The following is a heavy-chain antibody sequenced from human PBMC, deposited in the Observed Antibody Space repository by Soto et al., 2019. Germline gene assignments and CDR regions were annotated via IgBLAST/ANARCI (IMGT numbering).Heavy chain of an antibody. D-gene: IGHD3-3*01. CDR1: GYTFTSYG. J-gene: IGHJ3*02. V-gene: IGHV1-18*01. Sequence: ASVKVSCKASGYTFTSYGISWVRQAPGQGLEWMGWISAYSGNTNYAQKLQGRVTMTTDTSTSTAYMELRSLRSDDTAVYYCARGLYDFWSGYAFDIWGQGTMVTVSS. CDR3: ARGLYDFWSGYAFDI. CDR2: ISAYSGNT.